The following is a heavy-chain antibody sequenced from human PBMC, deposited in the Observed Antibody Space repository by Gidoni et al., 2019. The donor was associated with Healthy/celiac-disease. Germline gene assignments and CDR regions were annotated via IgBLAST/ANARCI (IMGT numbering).Heavy chain of an antibody. D-gene: IGHD4-17*01. CDR3: SPLEDYGGDY. V-gene: IGHV3-73*02. CDR1: GFTFSGSA. CDR2: IRSKANSYAT. J-gene: IGHJ4*02. Sequence: EVQLLESGGGLVQPGGSLKLSCAASGFTFSGSAMHWVRQASGQGLEWVGRIRSKANSYATAYAASVKGRFTISRDDSKNTAYLQMNSLKTEDTAVYYCSPLEDYGGDYWGQGTLVTVSS.